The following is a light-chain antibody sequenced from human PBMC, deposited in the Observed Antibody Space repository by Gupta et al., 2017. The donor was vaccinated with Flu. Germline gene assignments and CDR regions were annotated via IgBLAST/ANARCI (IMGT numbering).Light chain of an antibody. CDR1: SSYVGGYNY. V-gene: IGLV2-14*01. J-gene: IGLJ2*01. Sequence: QSALTQPASVSGSPGQPLTISCTGTSSYVGGYNYVSWYQQHPGKAPKLMIYEVSNRPSGVSNRFSGSKSGNTASLTISGLQAEDEADYYCSSYTSSSTVVFGGGTKLTVL. CDR2: EVS. CDR3: SSYTSSSTVV.